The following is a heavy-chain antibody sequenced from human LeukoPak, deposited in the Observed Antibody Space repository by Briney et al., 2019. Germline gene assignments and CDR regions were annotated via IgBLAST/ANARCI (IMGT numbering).Heavy chain of an antibody. CDR1: GGSISSGGYY. D-gene: IGHD2-2*01. V-gene: IGHV4-30-2*01. CDR2: IYHSGST. CDR3: ARTTVEYQLFYYFDY. Sequence: PSETLSLTCTVSGGSISSGGYYWSWIRQPPGKGLEWIGYIYHSGSTYYNPSLKSRVTISVDRSKNQFSLKLSSVTAADTAVYYCARTTVEYQLFYYFDYWGRGTLVTVSS. J-gene: IGHJ4*02.